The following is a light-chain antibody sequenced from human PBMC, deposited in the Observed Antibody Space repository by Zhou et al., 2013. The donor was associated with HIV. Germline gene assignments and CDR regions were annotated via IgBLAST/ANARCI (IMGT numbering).Light chain of an antibody. CDR3: QQVNTFPVT. J-gene: IGKJ5*01. CDR1: QGIKRY. V-gene: IGKV1-12*01. Sequence: DIQMTQSPSSVSASVGDRVTITCRASQGIKRYLAWYQQKTGKAPKLLIYAASTLHGGVPSRFSGSGSGTDFTLTINSLQPEDFATYFCQQVNTFPVTFGQGTRLERK. CDR2: AAS.